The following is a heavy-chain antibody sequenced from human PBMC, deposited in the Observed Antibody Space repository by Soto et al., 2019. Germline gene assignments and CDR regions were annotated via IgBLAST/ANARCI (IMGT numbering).Heavy chain of an antibody. D-gene: IGHD2-15*01. CDR3: AGRDGHNRRKAPYYYYYYGVGV. J-gene: IGHJ6*02. CDR1: GFTSSSYE. Sequence: GGSLRLSCAASGFTSSSYEMNWVRQAPGKGLEWVSYISGSGSITHYADSVKGRFTISRDNARNLLYLQMNSLRGEDTAVYYCAGRDGHNRRKAPYYYYYYGVGVWGRGTTVTVSS. V-gene: IGHV3-48*03. CDR2: ISGSGSIT.